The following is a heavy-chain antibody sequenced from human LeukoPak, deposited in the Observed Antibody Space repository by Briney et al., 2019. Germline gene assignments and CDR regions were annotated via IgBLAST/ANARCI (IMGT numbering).Heavy chain of an antibody. V-gene: IGHV3-15*01. J-gene: IGHJ4*02. CDR2: IKNKADGGTT. CDR1: GFTFDDYG. Sequence: SGGSLRLSCAASGFTFDDYGMSWVRQAPGKGLEWVGRIKNKADGGTTDYAAPVKGRLTISRDDSKNTLYLQMNSLKTEDTAVYYCSTEAHCSGGSCYYGNFDYWGQGTLVTVSS. CDR3: STEAHCSGGSCYYGNFDY. D-gene: IGHD2-15*01.